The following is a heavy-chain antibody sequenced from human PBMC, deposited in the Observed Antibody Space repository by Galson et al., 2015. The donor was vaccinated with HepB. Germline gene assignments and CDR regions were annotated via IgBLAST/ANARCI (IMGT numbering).Heavy chain of an antibody. CDR1: GFTVSINH. J-gene: IGHJ5*02. CDR3: ARESMLSSGWFED. Sequence: LRLSCAASGFTVSINHVSWVRQAPGKGLEWVSLIYSGGNTYYADSVKGRFTISRDNSKNTLFLQMNSLRAEDTAVYYCARESMLSSGWFEDWGQGTLVTVSS. D-gene: IGHD6-19*01. CDR2: IYSGGNT. V-gene: IGHV3-53*01.